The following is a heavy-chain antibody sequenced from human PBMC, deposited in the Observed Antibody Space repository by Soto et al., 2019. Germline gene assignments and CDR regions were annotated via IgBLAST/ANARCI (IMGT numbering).Heavy chain of an antibody. CDR2: ISGSGGST. CDR3: AKADDGSGSYIYYYYYYYMDV. V-gene: IGHV3-23*01. J-gene: IGHJ6*03. CDR1: XFTFSSYA. Sequence: GGSLRLSCAASXFTFSSYAMSWVRQAPGKGLEWVSAISGSGGSTYYADSVKGRFTISRDNSKNTLYLQMNSLRAEDTAVYYCAKADDGSGSYIYYYYYYYMDVWGKGTTVTVSS. D-gene: IGHD3-10*01.